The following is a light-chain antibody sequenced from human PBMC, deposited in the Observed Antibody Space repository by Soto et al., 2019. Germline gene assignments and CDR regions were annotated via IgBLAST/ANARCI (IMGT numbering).Light chain of an antibody. V-gene: IGKV1-5*03. Sequence: DIQVTQSPSTLSAFVGDRVMLTCRASRNVNIWLAWYQQRPRKAPKLLIYKTSSLESGVPSRFSGSGSGTEFTLTISSLETDDFGTYFCLQYNSLPYTFGQGTKLEIK. J-gene: IGKJ2*01. CDR1: RNVNIW. CDR2: KTS. CDR3: LQYNSLPYT.